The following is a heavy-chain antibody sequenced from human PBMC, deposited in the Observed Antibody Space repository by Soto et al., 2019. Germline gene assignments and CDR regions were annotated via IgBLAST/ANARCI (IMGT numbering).Heavy chain of an antibody. CDR3: ARGPAGQVGNCFAP. CDR1: GFTFDDYG. CDR2: INWNGGTT. D-gene: IGHD1-26*01. J-gene: IGHJ5*02. Sequence: GGSLRLSCAASGFTFDDYGMSWVRQAPGKGLEWVSGINWNGGTTGYADSVKGRFTISRDNAKNSLYLQMNSLRAEDTAVYYCARGPAGQVGNCFAPGGQGPLVPVSS. V-gene: IGHV3-20*04.